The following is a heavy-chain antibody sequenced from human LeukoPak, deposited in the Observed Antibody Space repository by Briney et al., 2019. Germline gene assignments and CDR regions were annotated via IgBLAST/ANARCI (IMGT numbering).Heavy chain of an antibody. J-gene: IGHJ3*02. CDR3: TRGCYDILTGYSVDAFDI. Sequence: ASVKVSCKASGYTFTGYYMHWVRQAPGQGLEWMGWINPNSGGTNYAQKFQGRVTMTRDTSISTAYMELSRLRSDDTAVYYCTRGCYDILTGYSVDAFDIWGQGTMVTVSS. V-gene: IGHV1-2*02. CDR1: GYTFTGYY. CDR2: INPNSGGT. D-gene: IGHD3-9*01.